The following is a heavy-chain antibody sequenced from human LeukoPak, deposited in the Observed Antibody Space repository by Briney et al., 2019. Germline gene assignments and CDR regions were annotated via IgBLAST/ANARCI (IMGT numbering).Heavy chain of an antibody. CDR3: ARDRVTTSEYYGMDV. CDR1: GFTFSSYA. CDR2: ISYDGSNK. Sequence: PGGSLRLSCAASGFTFSSYAMHWVRLAPGKGLEWVAVISYDGSNKYYADSVKGRFTISRDNSKNTLYLQMNSLRAEDTAVYYCARDRVTTSEYYGMDVWGRGTTVTVSS. V-gene: IGHV3-30-3*01. D-gene: IGHD4-17*01. J-gene: IGHJ6*02.